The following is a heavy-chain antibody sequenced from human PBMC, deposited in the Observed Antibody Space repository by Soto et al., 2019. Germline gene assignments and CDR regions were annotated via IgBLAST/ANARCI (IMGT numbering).Heavy chain of an antibody. J-gene: IGHJ5*02. V-gene: IGHV3-30-3*01. Sequence: PGGSLRLSCAASGFTFSSYAMHWVRQAPGKGLEGVAVISYDGSNKYYADSVKGRFTISRDNSKNTLYLQMNSLRAEDTAVYYCARGPRQSGYSSSWYILYNWFDPWGQGTLVNVSS. CDR2: ISYDGSNK. CDR1: GFTFSSYA. D-gene: IGHD6-13*01. CDR3: ARGPRQSGYSSSWYILYNWFDP.